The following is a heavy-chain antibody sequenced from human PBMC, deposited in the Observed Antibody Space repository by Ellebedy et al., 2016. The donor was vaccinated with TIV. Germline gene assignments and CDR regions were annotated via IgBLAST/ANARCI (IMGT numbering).Heavy chain of an antibody. CDR1: GFPFDSYV. V-gene: IGHV3-30*04. CDR2: ISYDGSNK. J-gene: IGHJ2*01. D-gene: IGHD6-19*01. Sequence: PGGSLRLSCAASGFPFDSYVMNWVRQAPGKGLEWVALISYDGSNKYFADSVQGRFTISRDNAKNTLYLQMNSLRAEDTAVYYCARAGSSGWEAYFDLWGRGTLVTVSS. CDR3: ARAGSSGWEAYFDL.